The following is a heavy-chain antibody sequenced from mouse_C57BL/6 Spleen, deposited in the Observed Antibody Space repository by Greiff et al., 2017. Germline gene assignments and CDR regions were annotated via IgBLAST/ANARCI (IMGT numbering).Heavy chain of an antibody. V-gene: IGHV1-19*01. D-gene: IGHD1-1*01. J-gene: IGHJ2*01. Sequence: EVKLMESGPVLVKPGASVKMSCKASGYTFTDYYMNWVKQSHGKSLEWIGVINPYNGGTSYNQKFKGKATLTVDKSSSTAYMELNSLTSEDSAVYYCARHPYGSSPYYWGQGTTLTVSS. CDR2: INPYNGGT. CDR3: ARHPYGSSPYY. CDR1: GYTFTDYY.